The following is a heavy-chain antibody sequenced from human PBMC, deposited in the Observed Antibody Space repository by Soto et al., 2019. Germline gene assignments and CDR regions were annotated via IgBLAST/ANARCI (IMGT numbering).Heavy chain of an antibody. CDR2: ISYDGSNK. V-gene: IGHV3-30*18. D-gene: IGHD4-4*01. CDR3: AKAESLYSSLFDY. Sequence: GGSLRLSCAASGFTFSSYGMHWVRQAPGKGLEWVAVISYDGSNKYYADSVKGRFTISRDNSKNTLYLQMNSLRAEDTAVYYCAKAESLYSSLFDYWGQGTLVTVSS. CDR1: GFTFSSYG. J-gene: IGHJ4*02.